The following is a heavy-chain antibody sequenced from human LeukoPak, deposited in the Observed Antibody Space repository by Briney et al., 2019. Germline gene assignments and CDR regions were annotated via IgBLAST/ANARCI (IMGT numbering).Heavy chain of an antibody. Sequence: GGSLRLSCAASGFTFDDYAMHLVRQAPGEGLEWVSLISGDGGSTYYADSVKGRFTISRDNSKNSLYLQMNSLRTEDTALYYCAKGLGKGTVGLNWGQGTLVTVSS. CDR3: AKGLGKGTVGLN. CDR2: ISGDGGST. D-gene: IGHD1-26*01. V-gene: IGHV3-43*02. CDR1: GFTFDDYA. J-gene: IGHJ4*02.